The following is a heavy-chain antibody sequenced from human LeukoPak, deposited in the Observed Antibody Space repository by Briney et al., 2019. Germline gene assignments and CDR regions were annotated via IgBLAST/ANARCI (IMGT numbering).Heavy chain of an antibody. CDR2: IWYDGSNK. CDR1: GFTFNTFD. J-gene: IGHJ3*01. D-gene: IGHD2-15*01. CDR3: ARQSSATIVSAFAF. V-gene: IGHV3-33*01. Sequence: QPARSLRLSCAASGFTFNTFDMHWVRQAPGKGLEWVAVIWYDGSNKYYADSVKGRFTISRDNSKNTLYLQMNSLRAEDTAVYYCARQSSATIVSAFAFWGQGTMVTVS.